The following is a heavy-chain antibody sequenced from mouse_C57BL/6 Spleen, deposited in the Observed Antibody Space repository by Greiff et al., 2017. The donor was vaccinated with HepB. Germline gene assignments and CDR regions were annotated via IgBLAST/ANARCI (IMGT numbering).Heavy chain of an antibody. CDR3: ARSYGGNFDY. CDR2: ISSGSSTI. D-gene: IGHD1-1*02. Sequence: DVKLVESGGGLVKPGGSLKLSCAASGFTFSDYGMHWVRQAPEKGLEWVAYISSGSSTIYYADTVKGRFTISRDNAKNTLFLQMTSLRSEDTAMYYCARSYGGNFDYWGQGTTLTVSS. V-gene: IGHV5-17*01. J-gene: IGHJ2*01. CDR1: GFTFSDYG.